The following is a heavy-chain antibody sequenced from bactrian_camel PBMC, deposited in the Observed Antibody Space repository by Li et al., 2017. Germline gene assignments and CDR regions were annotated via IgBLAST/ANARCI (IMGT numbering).Heavy chain of an antibody. V-gene: IGHV3S53*01. CDR3: AVDYSRPCTFEVVFYDD. J-gene: IGHJ4*01. CDR1: TRINSKHC. D-gene: IGHD3*01. Sequence: LVESGGGSVQAGGSLKLSCAAATRINSKHCMGWFRQASGKEREGVAAIRHDELTTYADPVKGRFTISKDNTNNTLYLQMNSLKPEDTAMYYCAVDYSRPCTFEVVFYDDWGQGTQVTVS. CDR2: IRHDELT.